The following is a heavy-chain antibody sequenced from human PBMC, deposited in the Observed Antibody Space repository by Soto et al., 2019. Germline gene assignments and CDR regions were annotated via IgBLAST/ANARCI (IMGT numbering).Heavy chain of an antibody. Sequence: GASVKVSCKASGYTFTSYYMHWVRQAPGQGLEWMGIINPSGGSTSYAQKFQGRVTMTRDTSTSTVYMELSSLRSEDTAVYYCARTDYYIWESYRFDPWGQGTLVTVSS. CDR1: GYTFTSYY. CDR3: ARTDYYIWESYRFDP. D-gene: IGHD3-16*02. V-gene: IGHV1-46*03. CDR2: INPSGGST. J-gene: IGHJ5*02.